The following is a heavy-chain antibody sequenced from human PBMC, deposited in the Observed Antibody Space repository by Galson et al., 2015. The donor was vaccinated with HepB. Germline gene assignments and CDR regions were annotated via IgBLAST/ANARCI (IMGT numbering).Heavy chain of an antibody. Sequence: SLRLSCAASGFTFNNFAMHWVRQAPGKGLEWLAVISYDVINKNYADSVKGRFTISRDNSKNTLYLQMSSPKTEDTAVYFCAKDSAWRTIRMPDYWGQGTLDTVSA. CDR1: GFTFNNFA. CDR2: ISYDVINK. D-gene: IGHD2-2*01. J-gene: IGHJ4*02. V-gene: IGHV3-30*18. CDR3: AKDSAWRTIRMPDY.